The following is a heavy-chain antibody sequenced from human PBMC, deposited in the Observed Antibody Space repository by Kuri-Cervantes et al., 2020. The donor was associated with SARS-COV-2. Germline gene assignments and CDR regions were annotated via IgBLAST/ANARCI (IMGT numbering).Heavy chain of an antibody. CDR3: ARSPYDFWSGSWG. Sequence: ETLSLTCTVSGGSVSDRNSYWTWIRQSPGKGLEWIGYIYHTGSPTYSPSLKSRVTISLDEPKNQFSLRLTSVTAADTAVYYCARSPYDFWSGSWGWGQGTLVTVSS. V-gene: IGHV4-61*01. CDR1: GGSVSDRNSY. J-gene: IGHJ4*02. D-gene: IGHD3-3*01. CDR2: IYHTGSP.